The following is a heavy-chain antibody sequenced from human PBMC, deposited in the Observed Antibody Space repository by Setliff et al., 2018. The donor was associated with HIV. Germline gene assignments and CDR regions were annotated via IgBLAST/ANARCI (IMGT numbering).Heavy chain of an antibody. CDR3: ARNQGDSSGWYAGDY. V-gene: IGHV1-46*01. D-gene: IGHD6-19*01. J-gene: IGHJ4*01. Sequence: GASVKVSCKSSGGIFTTSSINWMRQVPGQGLEWMGIINPSSTSTNYAQRFQGRVTMIRDTSTSTVYMDLRNLRSEDTAVYYCARNQGDSSGWYAGDYWGHGTLVTVSS. CDR1: GGIFTTSS. CDR2: INPSSTST.